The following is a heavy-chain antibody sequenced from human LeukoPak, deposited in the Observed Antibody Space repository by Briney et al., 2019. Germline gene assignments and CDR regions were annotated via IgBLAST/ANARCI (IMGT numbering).Heavy chain of an antibody. CDR2: ISGSGGTT. Sequence: GGSLRLSCVTSGFTFSSYAMSWVRQAPGKGLEWVSVISGSGGTTYYADSVKGRFTISRDNSKSTLYLQMNSLGAEDTAVYYCAKDTSGSTSYSYHYGMDVWGQGTTVTVSS. D-gene: IGHD1-26*01. V-gene: IGHV3-23*01. CDR1: GFTFSSYA. J-gene: IGHJ6*02. CDR3: AKDTSGSTSYSYHYGMDV.